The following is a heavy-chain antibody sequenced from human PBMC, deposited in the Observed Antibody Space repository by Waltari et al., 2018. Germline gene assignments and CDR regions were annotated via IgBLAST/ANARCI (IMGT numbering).Heavy chain of an antibody. D-gene: IGHD3-10*01. CDR2: IYTSGST. J-gene: IGHJ3*02. Sequence: QVQLQESGPGLVKPSETLSLTCTVSGGSISSYYWSWIRQPAGKGLEWIGRIYTSGSTNYNPSLKSRVTKSVDTSKNQFSLKLSSVTAADTAVYYCARDGVDYYGSGSPLAFDIWGQGTMVTVSS. CDR1: GGSISSYY. V-gene: IGHV4-4*07. CDR3: ARDGVDYYGSGSPLAFDI.